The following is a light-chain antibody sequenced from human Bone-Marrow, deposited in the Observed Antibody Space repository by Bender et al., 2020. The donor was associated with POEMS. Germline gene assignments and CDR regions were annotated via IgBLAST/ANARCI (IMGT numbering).Light chain of an antibody. CDR2: DVS. V-gene: IGLV2-14*03. J-gene: IGLJ3*02. Sequence: QSALTQPASVSGSPGQSITISCTGTSSDIGTYNYVSWYQQHPGKVPKAMIYDVSHRPSGVSNRFSGSKSGNTASLTISGLQAEDEADYYCIAYTAITTWVFGGGTKLTVL. CDR1: SSDIGTYNY. CDR3: IAYTAITTWV.